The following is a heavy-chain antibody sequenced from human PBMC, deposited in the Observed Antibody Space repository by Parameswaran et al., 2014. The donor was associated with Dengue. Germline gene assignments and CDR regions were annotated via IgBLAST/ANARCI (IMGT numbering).Heavy chain of an antibody. CDR3: ARDELLVPDYYYGLDV. J-gene: IGHJ6*02. V-gene: IGHV3-48*03. CDR2: ISSSGSTI. Sequence: VRQMPGKGLEWVSYISSSGSTIYYADSVKGRFTISRDNANNSLYLQMNSLRAEDTAVYFCARDELLVPDYYYGLDVWGQGTTVTVSS. D-gene: IGHD6-13*01.